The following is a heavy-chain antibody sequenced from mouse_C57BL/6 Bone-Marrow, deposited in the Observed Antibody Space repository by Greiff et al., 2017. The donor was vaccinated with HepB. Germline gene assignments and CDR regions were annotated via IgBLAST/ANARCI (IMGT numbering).Heavy chain of an antibody. V-gene: IGHV5-4*03. CDR2: ISDGGRYT. J-gene: IGHJ4*01. CDR1: GFTFSSYA. Sequence: EVKLVESGGGFVKPGGSLKLSCAASGFTFSSYAMSWVRQTPEKRLEWVATISDGGRYTYYPDNVKGRVPMSRDNAKNNLYLQLSQLKSEDTAMYYCARAWLRHYAIDYWGQGTSVTVSS. D-gene: IGHD2-2*01. CDR3: ARAWLRHYAIDY.